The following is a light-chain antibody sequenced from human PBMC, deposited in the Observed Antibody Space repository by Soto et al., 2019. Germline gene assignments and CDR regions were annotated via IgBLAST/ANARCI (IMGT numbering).Light chain of an antibody. J-gene: IGKJ2*01. CDR2: GAS. CDR3: QQYGSSSYT. Sequence: EIVLTQSPGTLSLSPGERATLSCRASQSVSSSYLAWYQQKPGQAPRLLIYGASGRATGITDRFSGSGSGTDFTLTISRLEPEDFAVYYCQQYGSSSYTFGQGTKLEIK. V-gene: IGKV3-20*01. CDR1: QSVSSSY.